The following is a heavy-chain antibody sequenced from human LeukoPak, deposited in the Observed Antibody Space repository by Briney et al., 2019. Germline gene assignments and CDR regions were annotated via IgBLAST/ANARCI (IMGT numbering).Heavy chain of an antibody. CDR1: GGSLSSHY. J-gene: IGHJ4*02. CDR3: ARVFRGVDY. Sequence: SETLSLTCTVSGGSLSSHYWSWIRQPPGKGLEWIGYIYYSGSTNYNPSLKSRVTISVDTSKNQFSLKLSSVTAADTAVYYCARVFRGVDYWGQGTLVTVSS. D-gene: IGHD3-10*01. CDR2: IYYSGST. V-gene: IGHV4-59*11.